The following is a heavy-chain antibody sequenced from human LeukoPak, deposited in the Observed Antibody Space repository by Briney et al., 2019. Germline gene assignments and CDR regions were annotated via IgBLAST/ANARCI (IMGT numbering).Heavy chain of an antibody. J-gene: IGHJ5*02. D-gene: IGHD3-10*01. CDR1: GYSISSGYY. CDR2: IYHSGST. Sequence: TASETLSLTCTVSGYSISSGYYWGWIRQPPGKGLEWIGSIYHSGSTYYNPSLKSRVTISVDTSKNQFSLKLSSVTAADTAVYYCAREVHRDWFDPWGQGTLVTVSS. V-gene: IGHV4-38-2*02. CDR3: AREVHRDWFDP.